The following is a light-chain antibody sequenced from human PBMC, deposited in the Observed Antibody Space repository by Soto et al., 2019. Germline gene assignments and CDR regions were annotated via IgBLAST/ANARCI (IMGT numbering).Light chain of an antibody. J-gene: IGKJ5*01. CDR1: QSINNW. Sequence: DIQMTQSASTLSAFVGARVTITCLASQSINNWLAWYQQEPGKAPKLLIYKASSLESGVPSRFSGSGSGTDFTLTISSLEPEDSAVYYCQQRHMWPITFGQGTRLEIK. CDR3: QQRHMWPIT. CDR2: KAS. V-gene: IGKV1-5*03.